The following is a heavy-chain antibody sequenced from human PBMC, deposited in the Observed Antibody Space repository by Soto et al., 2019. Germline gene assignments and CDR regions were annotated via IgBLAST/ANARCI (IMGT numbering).Heavy chain of an antibody. D-gene: IGHD3-10*01. V-gene: IGHV3-30*18. CDR3: AKDVNSYGSGSYYPWFGP. CDR1: GFTFSSYG. J-gene: IGHJ5*02. Sequence: GESLKISCAASGFTFSSYGMHWVRQAPGKGLEWVAVISYDGSNKYYADSVKGRFAISRDNSKNTLYLQMNSMRAEDTAVYYCAKDVNSYGSGSYYPWFGPWGQGNLVTVSS. CDR2: ISYDGSNK.